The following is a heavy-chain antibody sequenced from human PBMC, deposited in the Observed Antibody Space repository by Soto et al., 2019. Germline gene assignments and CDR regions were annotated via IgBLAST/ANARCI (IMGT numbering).Heavy chain of an antibody. CDR3: AREYYGLLTGYYNDH. D-gene: IGHD3-9*01. CDR1: GFPFSSYW. V-gene: IGHV3-74*01. CDR2: ISGDGTTI. J-gene: IGHJ4*02. Sequence: DVQLVESGGDSVQPGGSLRLSCAASGFPFSSYWMHWVRHTPGKGLAWVSRISGDGTTIYYADSVTGRFTVSRDNAKNTLSLLMSGLGAEDTAVYYCAREYYGLLTGYYNDHWGQGTLVSVSS.